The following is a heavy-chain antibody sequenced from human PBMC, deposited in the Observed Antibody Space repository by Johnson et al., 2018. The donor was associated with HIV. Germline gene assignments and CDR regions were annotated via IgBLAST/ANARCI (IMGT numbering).Heavy chain of an antibody. CDR1: GFTFSSYG. V-gene: IGHV3-30*02. D-gene: IGHD6-13*01. Sequence: QVQLVESGGGVVQPGGSLRLSCAASGFTFSSYGMHWVRQAPGKGLEWVAFIRYDGSYKYYADSVKGRFTISRDNSKNTLYLQMNSLRAEDTAVYYCVRPAAAGRDDAFDIWGQGTMVTVSS. CDR3: VRPAAAGRDDAFDI. J-gene: IGHJ3*02. CDR2: IRYDGSYK.